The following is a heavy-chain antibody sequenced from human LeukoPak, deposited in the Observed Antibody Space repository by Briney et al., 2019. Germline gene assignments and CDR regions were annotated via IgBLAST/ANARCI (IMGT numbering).Heavy chain of an antibody. V-gene: IGHV3-30*18. J-gene: IGHJ4*02. Sequence: GGSLRLSCAASGFTFSSYGMHWVRQAPGKGLEWVAVISYDGSNKYYADSVKGRFTISRDNSKNTLCLQMNSLRAEDTAVYYCAKREVLHFDYWGQGTLVTVSS. CDR2: ISYDGSNK. CDR1: GFTFSSYG. CDR3: AKREVLHFDY.